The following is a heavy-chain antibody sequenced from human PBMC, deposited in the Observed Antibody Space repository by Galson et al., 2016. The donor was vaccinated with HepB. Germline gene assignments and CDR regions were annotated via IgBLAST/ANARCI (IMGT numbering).Heavy chain of an antibody. CDR1: GLAFNTYD. J-gene: IGHJ3*02. V-gene: IGHV3-33*01. Sequence: SLRLSCAASGLAFNTYDMHWVRQAPGKGLEWVARILSNGSGKKYVDSVRGRFTIFRDNSRNTLYLQMNSLRVEDTAVYYCTRDKTTPRLFAAFDIWGQGTIVTVSS. D-gene: IGHD3-22*01. CDR2: ILSNGSGK. CDR3: TRDKTTPRLFAAFDI.